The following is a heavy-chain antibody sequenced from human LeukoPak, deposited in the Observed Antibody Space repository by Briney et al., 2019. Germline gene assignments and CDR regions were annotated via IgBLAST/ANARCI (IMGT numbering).Heavy chain of an antibody. D-gene: IGHD1-26*01. Sequence: PGGSLRLSCAASGLTFSNYEMNWVRQAPGKGLEWVSYISSSGSTIYYADYVKGRFTTSRDNAKNSLFLQMNSLRAEDTAVYYRARGSGSYWWGQGTLVTVSS. V-gene: IGHV3-48*03. CDR3: ARGSGSYW. CDR1: GLTFSNYE. J-gene: IGHJ4*02. CDR2: ISSSGSTI.